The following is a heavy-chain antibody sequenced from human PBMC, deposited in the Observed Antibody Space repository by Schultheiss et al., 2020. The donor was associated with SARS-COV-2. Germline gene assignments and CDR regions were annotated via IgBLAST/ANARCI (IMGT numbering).Heavy chain of an antibody. D-gene: IGHD1-26*01. CDR1: GFTFSSYG. CDR2: ISYDGSNK. J-gene: IGHJ4*02. Sequence: GGSLRLSCAASGFTFSSYGMHWVRQAPGKGLEWVAVISYDGSNKYYADSVKGRFTISRDNSKNTLYLQMNSLRAEDTAVYYCARERRRGGATLDYWGQGTLVTVSS. V-gene: IGHV3-30*03. CDR3: ARERRRGGATLDY.